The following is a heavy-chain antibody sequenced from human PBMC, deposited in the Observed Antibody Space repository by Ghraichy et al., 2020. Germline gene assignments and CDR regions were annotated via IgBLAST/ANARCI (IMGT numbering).Heavy chain of an antibody. D-gene: IGHD4-17*01. CDR2: ISDDGRDE. Sequence: GGSLRLSCAASGFTFNTYAIHWVRQAPGKGLEWVAAISDDGRDEYYSDSVKGRFTISRDNSKNTLYLQMDSLGTEDTAVYYCTKGRASLTPVTTPEYDYWGQGILVTVSS. CDR3: TKGRASLTPVTTPEYDY. V-gene: IGHV3-30*18. CDR1: GFTFNTYA. J-gene: IGHJ4*02.